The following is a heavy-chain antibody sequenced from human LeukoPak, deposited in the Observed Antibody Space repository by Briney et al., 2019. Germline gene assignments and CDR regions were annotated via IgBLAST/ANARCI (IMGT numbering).Heavy chain of an antibody. CDR2: INWNGGST. V-gene: IGHV3-20*04. CDR1: GFTFDDYE. D-gene: IGHD3-22*01. J-gene: IGHJ3*01. Sequence: GGSLRHSCAASGFTFDDYEMSWVRQAPGKGLEWVSGINWNGGSTGYADSVKGRFTISRDNAKNSLYLQMNSLRAEDTALYYCAREGVGYYGSSGPGDAFDLRGQGTMVTVSS. CDR3: AREGVGYYGSSGPGDAFDL.